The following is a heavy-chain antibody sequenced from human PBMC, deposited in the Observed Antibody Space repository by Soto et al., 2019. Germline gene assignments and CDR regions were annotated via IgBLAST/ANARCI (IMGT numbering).Heavy chain of an antibody. D-gene: IGHD2-21*01. CDR2: INPDGSVK. J-gene: IGHJ4*02. CDR3: ASARDYFFDY. V-gene: IGHV3-7*01. Sequence: EVQLVESGGGLVQPGESLRLSCAASGLTFNTYWMTWVRQPPGKGLEWVANINPDGSVKYSVDSLKGRFTISRDNATNSLYLQMNSLRAEDTAVYYCASARDYFFDYWGQGTLVTVSS. CDR1: GLTFNTYW.